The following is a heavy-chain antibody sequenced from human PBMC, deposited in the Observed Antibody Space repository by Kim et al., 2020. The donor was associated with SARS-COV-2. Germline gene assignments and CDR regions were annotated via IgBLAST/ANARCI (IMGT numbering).Heavy chain of an antibody. CDR2: MNPNSGNT. V-gene: IGHV1-8*01. Sequence: ASVKVSCKASGYTFSSYDVNWVRQANGHGLEWMGWMNPNSGNTGYARKFQGRVTMTRDTSISTAYMELSSLRAEDTAVYYCARRADHHASSSYYFWGQGT. CDR1: GYTFSSYD. D-gene: IGHD3-22*01. J-gene: IGHJ4*02. CDR3: ARRADHHASSSYYF.